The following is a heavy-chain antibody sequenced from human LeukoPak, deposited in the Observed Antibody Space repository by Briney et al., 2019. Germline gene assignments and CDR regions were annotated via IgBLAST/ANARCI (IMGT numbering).Heavy chain of an antibody. CDR2: IYYSGST. J-gene: IGHJ4*02. Sequence: SETLSLTCTVSGGSISSGDYYWRWLRQPPGTGLEWIGYIYYSGSTYYNPSLKSRVTMSVDTSKNQFSLKLSSVTAADTAVYYCARGLLWFGELFLYFDYWGQGTLVTVSS. CDR3: ARGLLWFGELFLYFDY. V-gene: IGHV4-30-4*01. D-gene: IGHD3-10*01. CDR1: GGSISSGDYY.